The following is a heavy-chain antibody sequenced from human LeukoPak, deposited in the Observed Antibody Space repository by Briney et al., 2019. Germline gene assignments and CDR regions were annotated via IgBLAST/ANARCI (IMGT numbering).Heavy chain of an antibody. Sequence: PSETLSLTCTVSGGSISSSGYYWGWIRQPPGKGLEWIGNFYQSGSTYYNPSLKSRVTMSVDTSRNQFSLILSSVTAADTAVYYCAGGGNRQYSSDGTHYYYYYMDVWGKGTTVTVSS. CDR2: FYQSGST. J-gene: IGHJ6*03. CDR3: AGGGNRQYSSDGTHYYYYYMDV. D-gene: IGHD6-25*01. V-gene: IGHV4-39*01. CDR1: GGSISSSGYY.